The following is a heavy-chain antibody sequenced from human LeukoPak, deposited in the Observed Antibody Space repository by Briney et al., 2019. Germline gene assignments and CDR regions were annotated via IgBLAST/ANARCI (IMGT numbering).Heavy chain of an antibody. Sequence: GESLQISCQGSGYSFSNFWIGWVRQMPGKGLEWMGIIYPGDSDTRYSPSFQGQVTISADKSISTAYLQWSSLKASDTAMYYCARLEVGAPDAFDIWGQGTMVTVSS. J-gene: IGHJ3*02. CDR3: ARLEVGAPDAFDI. V-gene: IGHV5-51*01. D-gene: IGHD1-26*01. CDR2: IYPGDSDT. CDR1: GYSFSNFW.